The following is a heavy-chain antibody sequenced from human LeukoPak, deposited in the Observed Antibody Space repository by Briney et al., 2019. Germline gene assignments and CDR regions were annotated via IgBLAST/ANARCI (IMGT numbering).Heavy chain of an antibody. V-gene: IGHV3-23*01. D-gene: IGHD2-2*01. J-gene: IGHJ4*02. CDR3: AKEGRSTSCFDY. CDR1: GFTFSSYA. Sequence: GGSLRLSCAASGFTFSSYAMSWVRQAPGKGLEWVSAISGSGGSTYYADSVRGRFTISRDNSKNTLHLQMNSLRAEDTAVYYCAKEGRSTSCFDYWGQGTLVTVSS. CDR2: ISGSGGST.